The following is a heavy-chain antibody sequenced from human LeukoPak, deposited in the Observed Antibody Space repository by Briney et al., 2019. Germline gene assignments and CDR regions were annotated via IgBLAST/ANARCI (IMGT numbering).Heavy chain of an antibody. Sequence: GGSLRLSCAASGFTFSSYEMNWVRQAPGKGLEWVSYISSSGSTIYYADSVKGRFTISRDNAKNSLYLQMNSLRAEDTAVYYCARDLGDTYYDILTGYYFDYWGQGTLVTVSS. V-gene: IGHV3-48*03. D-gene: IGHD3-9*01. CDR3: ARDLGDTYYDILTGYYFDY. CDR2: ISSSGSTI. CDR1: GFTFSSYE. J-gene: IGHJ4*02.